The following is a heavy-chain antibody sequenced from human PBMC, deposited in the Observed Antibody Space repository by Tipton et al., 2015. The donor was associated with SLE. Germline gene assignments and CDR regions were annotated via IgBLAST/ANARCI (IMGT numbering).Heavy chain of an antibody. V-gene: IGHV4-34*01. Sequence: TLSLTCAAYGGSFSGYYRSWIRQPPGKGLEWIGEINHSGSTNYNPSLKSRVTISVDTSKNQFSLKLSSVTAADTAVYYCARVRSGLRYFDYWGQGTLVTVSS. CDR1: GGSFSGYY. J-gene: IGHJ4*02. CDR3: ARVRSGLRYFDY. CDR2: INHSGST. D-gene: IGHD3-3*01.